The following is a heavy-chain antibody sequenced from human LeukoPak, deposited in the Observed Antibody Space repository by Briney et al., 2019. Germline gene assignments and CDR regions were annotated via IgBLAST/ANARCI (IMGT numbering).Heavy chain of an antibody. J-gene: IGHJ4*02. CDR3: AKDPRITIFGVVITPLSGTFSFDY. D-gene: IGHD3-3*01. CDR1: GYSFSATG. CDR2: ISGYSGNT. Sequence: ASVKVSCTGSGYSFSATGFSWGRQAPGQGLEWMGWISGYSGNTKYAQKVQGRVTMSTDTSTSTAYMELRNLRSDDTAVYYCAKDPRITIFGVVITPLSGTFSFDYGGQGTLVTVSP. V-gene: IGHV1-18*01.